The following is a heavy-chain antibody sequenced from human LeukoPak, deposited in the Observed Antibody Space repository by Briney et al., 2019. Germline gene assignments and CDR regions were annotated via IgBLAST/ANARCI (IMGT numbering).Heavy chain of an antibody. CDR3: ARQLGYCSDGSCYFDF. D-gene: IGHD2-15*01. V-gene: IGHV3-23*01. J-gene: IGHJ4*02. CDR2: ISGSGTST. Sequence: PGGSLRLSCAASGFTFSNYVMSWVRQAPGRGLEWLSAISGSGTSTYNADSVKGRFTVSRDNSKNTLHLQINSLRAEDTAVYYCARQLGYCSDGSCYFDFWGQGTLVTVSS. CDR1: GFTFSNYV.